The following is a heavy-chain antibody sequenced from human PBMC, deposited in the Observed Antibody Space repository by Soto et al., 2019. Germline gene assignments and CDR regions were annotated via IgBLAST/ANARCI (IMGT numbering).Heavy chain of an antibody. CDR1: GFSFSSYV. D-gene: IGHD4-17*01. J-gene: IGHJ4*02. CDR2: IWFDGSNK. CDR3: ARVNGDDSFDY. V-gene: IGHV3-33*01. Sequence: QVELVESGGGVVQPGRSLRLSCTASGFSFSSYVMHWVHQAPGKGLEWVAVIWFDGSNKHYAEFVKGRFTISRDNSKNTLYLQMNSLRDEDTAVYYCARVNGDDSFDYWGQGTLVTVSS.